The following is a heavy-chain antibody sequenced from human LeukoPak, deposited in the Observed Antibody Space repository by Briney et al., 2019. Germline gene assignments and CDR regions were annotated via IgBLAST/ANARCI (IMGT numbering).Heavy chain of an antibody. CDR2: ISAYNGNK. J-gene: IGHJ4*02. CDR3: ARDHRYCSSTSCSPFDY. V-gene: IGHV1-18*01. Sequence: ASVKVSCKASGYTFTSYGISWVRQAPGQGLEWMGWISAYNGNKNYAQKLQGRVTMTTDTSTSTAYMELRSLRSDDTAVYYCARDHRYCSSTSCSPFDYWGQGTLVTVSS. D-gene: IGHD2-2*01. CDR1: GYTFTSYG.